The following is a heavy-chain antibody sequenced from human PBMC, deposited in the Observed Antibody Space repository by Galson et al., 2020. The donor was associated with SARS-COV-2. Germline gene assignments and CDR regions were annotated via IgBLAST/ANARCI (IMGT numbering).Heavy chain of an antibody. CDR3: AHSSGGYYCAWSYLVFDP. CDR1: GFSLSSSGVG. V-gene: IGHV2-5*01. CDR2: IYLNDAK. J-gene: IGHJ5*02. Sequence: SGPTLVTPTQTLTLTCTFSGFSLSSSGVGVAWIRQPPGQALEWLALIYLNDAKRYSPSLKSRLTITKDTSKTQVVLKMTNMDPVDTATYHCAHSSGGYYCAWSYLVFDPGGQGTLVTVSS. D-gene: IGHD3-10*01.